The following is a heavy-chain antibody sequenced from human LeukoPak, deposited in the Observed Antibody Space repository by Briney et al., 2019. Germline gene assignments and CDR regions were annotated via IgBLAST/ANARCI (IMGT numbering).Heavy chain of an antibody. D-gene: IGHD3-22*01. CDR2: IYYSGST. J-gene: IGHJ3*02. V-gene: IGHV4-59*01. Sequence: PSETLSLTCTVSGGSISSYYWSWIRQPPGKGLEWIGYIYYSGSTNYNPSLKSRVTISVDTSKNQFSLKLSSVTAADTAVYYCARNTLPYSSGYGDAFDIWGQGTMVTVSS. CDR1: GGSISSYY. CDR3: ARNTLPYSSGYGDAFDI.